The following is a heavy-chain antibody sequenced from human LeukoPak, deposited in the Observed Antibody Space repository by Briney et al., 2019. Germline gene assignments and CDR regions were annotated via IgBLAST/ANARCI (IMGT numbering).Heavy chain of an antibody. CDR3: ARRIQLGDYFDY. Sequence: SETLSLTCTVSGDSISSHYWSWIRHPPGKGLEWIGYIYYSGSTNYNPSLKSRVTISVDTSNNQFSLKLSSVTAADTAVYYCARRIQLGDYFDYWARGTLVTVSS. V-gene: IGHV4-59*08. D-gene: IGHD5-24*01. CDR2: IYYSGST. CDR1: GDSISSHY. J-gene: IGHJ4*02.